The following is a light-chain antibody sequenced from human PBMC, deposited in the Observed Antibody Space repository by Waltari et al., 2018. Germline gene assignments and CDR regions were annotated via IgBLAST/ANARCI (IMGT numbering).Light chain of an antibody. V-gene: IGKV1-39*01. CDR3: QETYSSPPST. Sequence: DIQVTQSPSSLSAAVGDRVSITCRASQSIGNDLNWSQQKPGKAPKLLIYSASSLQSGVPSRFSGSGSGTDFTLTITSLQPEDFAIYYCQETYSSPPSTFGQGTKVESK. CDR1: QSIGND. CDR2: SAS. J-gene: IGKJ1*01.